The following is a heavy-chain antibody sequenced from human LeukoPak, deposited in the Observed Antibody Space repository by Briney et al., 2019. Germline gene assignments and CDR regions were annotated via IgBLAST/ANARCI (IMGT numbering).Heavy chain of an antibody. D-gene: IGHD6-19*01. CDR1: GGSISSSSYY. Sequence: SETLSLTCTVSGGSISSSSYYWGWIRQPPGKGLEWIGSIYYSGSTHYNPSLKSRVTISVDTSKNQFSLKLSSVTAADTAVYYCARPSRIAVAGTAHAFDIWGQGTMVTVSS. V-gene: IGHV4-39*01. J-gene: IGHJ3*02. CDR3: ARPSRIAVAGTAHAFDI. CDR2: IYYSGST.